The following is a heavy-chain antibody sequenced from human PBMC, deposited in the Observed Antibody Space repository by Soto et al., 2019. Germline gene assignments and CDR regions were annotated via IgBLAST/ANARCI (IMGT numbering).Heavy chain of an antibody. CDR3: ARVYFLGMRTYNGMDV. J-gene: IGHJ6*02. D-gene: IGHD7-27*01. V-gene: IGHV6-1*01. CDR2: TYYRSQWYN. Sequence: QVQLQQSGPGLVKPSQTLSLTCAISGDSVSSNSAAWNWIRQSPSRGLEWLGRTYYRSQWYNDYAASVKRRITINPHTSKNQFSLQLNSVTPEDTAVYYCARVYFLGMRTYNGMDVWGQGTTVTVSS. CDR1: GDSVSSNSAA.